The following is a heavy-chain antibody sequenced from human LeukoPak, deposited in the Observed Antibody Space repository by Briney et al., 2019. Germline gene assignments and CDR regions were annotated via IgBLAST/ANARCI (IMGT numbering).Heavy chain of an antibody. CDR2: INHSGST. V-gene: IGHV4-34*01. CDR3: ARVRYFEWLLSN. J-gene: IGHJ4*02. CDR1: GGSFSGYY. Sequence: SETLSLTCAVYGGSFSGYYWSWIRQPPGKGLEWIGEINHSGSTNYNPSLKSRVTISVDTSKNQFSLKLGSVTAADTAVYYCARVRYFEWLLSNWGQGTLVTVSS. D-gene: IGHD3-9*01.